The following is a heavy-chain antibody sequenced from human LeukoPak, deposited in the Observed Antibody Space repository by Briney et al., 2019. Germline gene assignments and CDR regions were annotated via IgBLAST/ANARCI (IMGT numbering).Heavy chain of an antibody. V-gene: IGHV4-39*07. Sequence: SETLSLTCTVSGGSISTSNYYWGWIRQPPGKGLEWIGNIFYSGSTYYGPSRKSRLTISLDTSRNQFSLKLNSVTAADTAVYYCATYSSGFFDNWGQGTLVTVSS. D-gene: IGHD6-19*01. CDR2: IFYSGST. CDR1: GGSISTSNYY. J-gene: IGHJ5*02. CDR3: ATYSSGFFDN.